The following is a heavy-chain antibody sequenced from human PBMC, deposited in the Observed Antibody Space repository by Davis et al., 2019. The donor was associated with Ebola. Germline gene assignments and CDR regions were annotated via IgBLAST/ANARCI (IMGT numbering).Heavy chain of an antibody. CDR1: RYTLIRYC. CDR2: TSGYNGNT. D-gene: IGHD2-21*02. V-gene: IGHV1-18*01. J-gene: IGHJ4*02. Sequence: ASSVTVSCLASRYTLIRYCSNWVRQAPGQGVEWMGRTSGYNGNTNYAQKLQGRVTISTDTSTSTAYMELRSLRSDDTAVYYCARAGRVVVTAMANYWGQGTLVTVSS. CDR3: ARAGRVVVTAMANY.